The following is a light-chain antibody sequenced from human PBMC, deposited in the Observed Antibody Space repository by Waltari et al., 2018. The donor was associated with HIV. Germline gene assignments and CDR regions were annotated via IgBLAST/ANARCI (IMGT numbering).Light chain of an antibody. CDR2: EVS. CDR3: TSYTSSTTLV. Sequence: QSALTQSASVSGSPGQSLTISCTGTSSAVGGYDYFPWYQQHPGKAPKLMIYEVSNRPSGVSTRFSGSKSGNTASLIISGLQAEDEADYYCTSYTSSTTLVFGTGTKVTVL. J-gene: IGLJ1*01. CDR1: SSAVGGYDY. V-gene: IGLV2-14*01.